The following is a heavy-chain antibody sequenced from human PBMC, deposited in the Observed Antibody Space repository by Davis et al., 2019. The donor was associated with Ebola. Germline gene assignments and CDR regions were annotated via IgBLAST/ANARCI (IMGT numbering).Heavy chain of an antibody. CDR2: ISDSGNT. Sequence: SETLSLTCTVSGGSIKSYYWSWIRQPPENGLEWIGYISDSGNTNYNPSLKSRVTISVDASRSQFSLNLSSVTAADTAVYYCARAGRSSWYFDYWGQGTLVTVSS. CDR1: GGSIKSYY. CDR3: ARAGRSSWYFDY. J-gene: IGHJ4*02. V-gene: IGHV4-59*01. D-gene: IGHD6-13*01.